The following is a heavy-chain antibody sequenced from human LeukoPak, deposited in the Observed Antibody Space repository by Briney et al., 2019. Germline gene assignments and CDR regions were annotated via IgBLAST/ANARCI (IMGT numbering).Heavy chain of an antibody. D-gene: IGHD2-15*01. Sequence: GGSLRLSCAASGFTFSTYAMSWVRQIPGKGLEWVSAISGSDDGTYYADSVKGRFTISRDNSRNTLYLQMNTLRAEDTAVYFCAKLPVSSCRGSFCYPFDYGGQGNLVTVSS. J-gene: IGHJ4*02. CDR1: GFTFSTYA. CDR2: ISGSDDGT. V-gene: IGHV3-23*01. CDR3: AKLPVSSCRGSFCYPFDY.